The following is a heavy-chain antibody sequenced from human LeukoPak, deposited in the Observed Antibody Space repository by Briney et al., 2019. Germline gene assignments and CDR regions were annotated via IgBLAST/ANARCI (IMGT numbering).Heavy chain of an antibody. CDR1: GGSISTSSYY. Sequence: PSETLSLTCTVSGGSISTSSYYWGWIRQPPGKGLEWIGSIYYSGSTYYNPSLKSRVTISVDTSKNQFSLKLSSVTAADTAVYYCARQYYDILTGYTLEQNWFDPWGQGTLVTVSS. J-gene: IGHJ5*02. CDR3: ARQYYDILTGYTLEQNWFDP. CDR2: IYYSGST. D-gene: IGHD3-9*01. V-gene: IGHV4-39*01.